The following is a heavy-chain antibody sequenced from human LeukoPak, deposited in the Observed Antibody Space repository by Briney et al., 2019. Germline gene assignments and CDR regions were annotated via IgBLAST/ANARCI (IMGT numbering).Heavy chain of an antibody. D-gene: IGHD3-22*01. Sequence: SETLCLTCTVSGGSISSYYWSWIRQPAGKGLEWIGRIYTSGRSNYNPSLKSRVTISVDKSKNQFSLKLSSVTAADTAVYYCARGVPDEITMIVVVDAFDIWGQGTMVTVSS. CDR2: IYTSGRS. V-gene: IGHV4-4*07. CDR3: ARGVPDEITMIVVVDAFDI. CDR1: GGSISSYY. J-gene: IGHJ3*02.